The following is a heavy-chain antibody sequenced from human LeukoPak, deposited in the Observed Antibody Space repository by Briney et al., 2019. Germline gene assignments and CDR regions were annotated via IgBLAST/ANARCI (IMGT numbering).Heavy chain of an antibody. J-gene: IGHJ4*02. Sequence: SETLSLTCTVSGGSISGYYWSWIRQPPGKGLEWIGEINHSGSTNYNPSLKSRVTISVDTSKNQFSLKLSSVTAADTAVYYCASIVVVPAAAPRDYWGQGTLVTVSS. CDR2: INHSGST. V-gene: IGHV4-34*01. D-gene: IGHD2-2*01. CDR1: GGSISGYY. CDR3: ASIVVVPAAAPRDY.